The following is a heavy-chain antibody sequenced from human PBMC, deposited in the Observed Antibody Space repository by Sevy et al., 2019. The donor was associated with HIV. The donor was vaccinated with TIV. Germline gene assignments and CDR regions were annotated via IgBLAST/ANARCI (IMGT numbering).Heavy chain of an antibody. CDR2: ISSRRSYT. V-gene: IGHV3-11*06. CDR1: GFTFSDYY. J-gene: IGHJ4*02. D-gene: IGHD1-26*01. CDR3: ARCRVVAADYYFDY. Sequence: GGSLRLSCAASGFTFSDYYMTWIRQAPGKGLEWISYISSRRSYTNYADSVKGRFTISRDNAKNSLYLQMNSLRAEDAAVYYCARCRVVAADYYFDYWGRGTLVTVSP.